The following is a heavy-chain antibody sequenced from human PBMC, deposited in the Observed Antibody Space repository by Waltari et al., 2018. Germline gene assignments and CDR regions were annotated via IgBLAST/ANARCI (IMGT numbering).Heavy chain of an antibody. Sequence: QVQLVESGGGVVQPGRSLRLSCASSGFTFSSYGMHWVRQAPGKGLEWVAVISYDGSNKYYADSVKGRFTISRDNSKNTLYLQMNSLRAEDTAVYYCAKDDEHIVVVTAMGGMDVWGQGTTVTVSS. V-gene: IGHV3-30*18. CDR2: ISYDGSNK. CDR1: GFTFSSYG. D-gene: IGHD2-21*02. CDR3: AKDDEHIVVVTAMGGMDV. J-gene: IGHJ6*02.